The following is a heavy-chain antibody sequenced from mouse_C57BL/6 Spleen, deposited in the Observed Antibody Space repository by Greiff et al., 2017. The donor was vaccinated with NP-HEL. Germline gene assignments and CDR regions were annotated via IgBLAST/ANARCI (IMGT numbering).Heavy chain of an antibody. J-gene: IGHJ4*01. V-gene: IGHV1-52*01. Sequence: QVQLQQPGAELVRPGSSVKLSCKASGYTFTSYWMHWVKQRPIQGLEWIGNIDPSDSETHYNQKFKDKATLTVDKSSSTAYMQLSSLTSEDSAVYYCARFDGSTYAMDYWGQGTSVTVSS. CDR1: GYTFTSYW. CDR3: ARFDGSTYAMDY. CDR2: IDPSDSET. D-gene: IGHD2-3*01.